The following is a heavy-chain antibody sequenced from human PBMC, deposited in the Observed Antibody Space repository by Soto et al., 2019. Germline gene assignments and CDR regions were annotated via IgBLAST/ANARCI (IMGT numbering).Heavy chain of an antibody. Sequence: SETLSLTCAVYGGSFSGYYWSWIRQPPGKGLEWIGEINHSGSTNYNPSLKSRVTISVDTSKNQFSLKLSSVTAADTAVYYCARVVFWSGSGGRPSNYYYYYMDVWGKGTTVTVSS. D-gene: IGHD3-3*01. CDR3: ARVVFWSGSGGRPSNYYYYYMDV. CDR1: GGSFSGYY. V-gene: IGHV4-34*01. CDR2: INHSGST. J-gene: IGHJ6*03.